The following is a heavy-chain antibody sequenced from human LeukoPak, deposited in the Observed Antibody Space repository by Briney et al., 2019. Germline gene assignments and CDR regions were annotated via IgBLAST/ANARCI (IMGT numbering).Heavy chain of an antibody. J-gene: IGHJ4*02. D-gene: IGHD5-12*01. Sequence: PSETLSLTCTVSGGSISSYYWSWIRQPPGKGLEWIGYIYYSGSTNYNPSLKSRVTISVDTSKNQFSLKLSSVTAADTAVYYCARGRQYSYWGQGTLVTVSS. CDR2: IYYSGST. V-gene: IGHV4-59*12. CDR3: ARGRQYSY. CDR1: GGSISSYY.